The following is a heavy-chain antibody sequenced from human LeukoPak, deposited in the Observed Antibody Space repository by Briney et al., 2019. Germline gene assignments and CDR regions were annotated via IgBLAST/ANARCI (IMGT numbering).Heavy chain of an antibody. V-gene: IGHV1-18*01. CDR1: GYTFTSYG. CDR3: ARERPLVRGVITNYYYMDV. Sequence: ASVKVSCKASGYTFTSYGINWVRQAPGQGLEWMGWISAYNGNTNYAQKLQGRVTMTTDTSTSTAYMELRSLRSDDTAVYYCARERPLVRGVITNYYYMDVWGKGTTVTISS. J-gene: IGHJ6*03. CDR2: ISAYNGNT. D-gene: IGHD3-10*01.